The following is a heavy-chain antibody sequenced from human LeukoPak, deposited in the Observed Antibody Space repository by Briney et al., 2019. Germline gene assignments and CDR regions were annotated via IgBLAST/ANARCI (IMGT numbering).Heavy chain of an antibody. Sequence: ASVKVSCKASNYTFTNYPISWVRQAPGQGLEWMGWISAYSGNTNYAQKVQGRVTMTTDTSTSTAYMELRSLRSDDTAVYYCARVCSSTSCYLLFDPWGQGTLVTVSS. CDR3: ARVCSSTSCYLLFDP. J-gene: IGHJ5*02. CDR1: NYTFTNYP. V-gene: IGHV1-18*01. D-gene: IGHD2-2*01. CDR2: ISAYSGNT.